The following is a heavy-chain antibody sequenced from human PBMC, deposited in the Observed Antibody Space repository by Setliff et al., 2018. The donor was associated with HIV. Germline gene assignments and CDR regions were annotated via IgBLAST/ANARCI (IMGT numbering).Heavy chain of an antibody. CDR2: MNPNSGNS. D-gene: IGHD6-6*01. CDR1: GYNFINND. V-gene: IGHV1-8*02. Sequence: ASVKVSCKASGYNFINNDINWVRQATGQGLEWMGWMNPNSGNSGYAQKFQGRVTMTRSTSFSTAYMELSNLTSEDTAVYYCARGQLLAPDMVWGQGTLVTVSS. J-gene: IGHJ4*02. CDR3: ARGQLLAPDMV.